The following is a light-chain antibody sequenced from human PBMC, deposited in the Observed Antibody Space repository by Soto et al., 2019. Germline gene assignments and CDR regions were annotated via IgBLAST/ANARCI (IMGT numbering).Light chain of an antibody. J-gene: IGKJ1*01. CDR1: QSVSNSY. CDR3: LQYGGSPT. V-gene: IGKV3-20*01. Sequence: EIVLTQSPGTLSLSPGERATLSCRASQSVSNSYLAWYQQKPGQAPRLLIYDASSRASGIPDRFTGSGSGTDFSLTISKLEPEDFVVYYCLQYGGSPTFGQGTRVDFK. CDR2: DAS.